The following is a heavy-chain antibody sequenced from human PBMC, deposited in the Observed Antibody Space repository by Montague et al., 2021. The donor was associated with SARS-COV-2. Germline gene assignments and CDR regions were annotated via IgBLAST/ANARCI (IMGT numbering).Heavy chain of an antibody. CDR2: ISSSSSYI. V-gene: IGHV3-21*01. Sequence: SLRLACAASGFTFSSYSMNWVRQAPGKGLEWVSSISSSSSYIFYAGSVKGRFTISRDNAKNSLYLQMNSPRAEDTAVYYCASDRGELHAADYWGQGTLVTVSS. D-gene: IGHD1-26*01. CDR1: GFTFSSYS. CDR3: ASDRGELHAADY. J-gene: IGHJ4*02.